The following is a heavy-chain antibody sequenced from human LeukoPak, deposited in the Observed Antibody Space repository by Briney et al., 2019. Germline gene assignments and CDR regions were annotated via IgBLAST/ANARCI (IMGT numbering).Heavy chain of an antibody. CDR1: GFTVSSNY. J-gene: IGHJ3*02. CDR3: ARVRPGQWLLRDAFDI. V-gene: IGHV3-53*01. CDR2: ISNDGDT. Sequence: GGSLRLSCAASGFTVSSNYMSWVRQGPGKGLECVSVISNDGDTYYADSVKGRFTISRDTSKNTVSLQMNSLRAEDTAVYYCARVRPGQWLLRDAFDIWGQGTMVTVSS. D-gene: IGHD6-19*01.